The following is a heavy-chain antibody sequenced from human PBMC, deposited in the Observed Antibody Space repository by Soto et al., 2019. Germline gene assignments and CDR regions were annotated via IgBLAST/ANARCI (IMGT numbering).Heavy chain of an antibody. Sequence: GSLRLSCAASGFTFSNAWMSWVRQAPGKGLEWVGRIKSKTDGGTTDYAAPVKGRFTISRDDSKNTLYLQMNSLKTEDTAVYYCTTSIVGIVVVITSGSAFDIWGQGTMVTVSS. CDR3: TTSIVGIVVVITSGSAFDI. J-gene: IGHJ3*02. CDR1: GFTFSNAW. D-gene: IGHD3-22*01. CDR2: IKSKTDGGTT. V-gene: IGHV3-15*01.